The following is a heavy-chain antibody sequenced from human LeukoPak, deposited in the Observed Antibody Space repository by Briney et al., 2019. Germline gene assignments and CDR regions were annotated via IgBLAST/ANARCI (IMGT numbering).Heavy chain of an antibody. CDR3: ARRITRKVVVPAAIYYYYYMDV. J-gene: IGHJ6*03. D-gene: IGHD2-2*02. V-gene: IGHV1-46*01. Sequence: ASVKVSCKASGYTFTSYYMHWVRQAPGQGLEWVGIINPGGGSTSYAQKVQGRVTMTRDMSTSTVYVELSSLRSEDTAVYYCARRITRKVVVPAAIYYYYYMDVWGKGTTVTVSS. CDR1: GYTFTSYY. CDR2: INPGGGST.